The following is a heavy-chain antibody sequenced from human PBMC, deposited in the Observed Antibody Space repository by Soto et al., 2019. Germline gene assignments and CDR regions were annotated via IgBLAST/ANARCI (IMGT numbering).Heavy chain of an antibody. CDR2: ISSSSSHI. J-gene: IGHJ4*02. CDR3: AREGVSSMVTSPLDY. V-gene: IGHV3-21*01. D-gene: IGHD3-10*01. Sequence: PACSLELSCAASGFTFSIYSMTWARQAQGKGLEWVSSISSSSSHIYYADSVKGRFTISRDNAKNSLYLQMNSLRAEDTAVYYCAREGVSSMVTSPLDYWGQGTLVTVSS. CDR1: GFTFSIYS.